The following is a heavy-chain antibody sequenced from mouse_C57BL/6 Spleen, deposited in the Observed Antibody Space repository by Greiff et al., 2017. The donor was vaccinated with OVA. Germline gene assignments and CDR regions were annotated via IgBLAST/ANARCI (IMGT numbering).Heavy chain of an antibody. V-gene: IGHV1-53*01. CDR2: INPSNGGT. CDR3: ASPSYYYGSSYWYFDV. J-gene: IGHJ1*03. Sequence: QVQLQQPGTELVKPGASVKLSCKASGYTFTSYWMHWVKQRPGQGLEWIGNINPSNGGTNYNEKFKSKATLTVDKSSSTAYMQLSSLTSEDSAVYYCASPSYYYGSSYWYFDVWGTGTTGTVSS. CDR1: GYTFTSYW. D-gene: IGHD1-1*01.